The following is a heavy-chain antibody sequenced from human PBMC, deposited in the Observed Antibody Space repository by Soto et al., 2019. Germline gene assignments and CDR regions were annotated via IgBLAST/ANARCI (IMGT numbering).Heavy chain of an antibody. CDR2: IDYDGTTT. V-gene: IGHV3-74*01. CDR1: GFSFDSYW. J-gene: IGHJ1*01. D-gene: IGHD2-2*01. Sequence: EVQLVESGGGLVQPGGSLRLSCAASGFSFDSYWMHWVRQAPGQGPVWVSRIDYDGTTTNYADSVKGRFTISRDNAKNTMYLQMNSLRPEDTAVYYGARGPRASSGGTGAYWGQGTLVTVSS. CDR3: ARGPRASSGGTGAY.